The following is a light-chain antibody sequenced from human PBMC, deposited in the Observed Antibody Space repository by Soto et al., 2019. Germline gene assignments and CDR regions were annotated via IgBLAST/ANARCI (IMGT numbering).Light chain of an antibody. CDR3: SSYTTNSTPYV. CDR2: EVS. Sequence: QSVLTQPASVSGSPGQSITISCTGTSSDLGSYNYVSWYQQHPGKAPKLIIYEVSNRPSGVSNRFSGSKSGNTASLTISGLQAEDEADYYCSSYTTNSTPYVFGTGTKVTVL. V-gene: IGLV2-14*01. J-gene: IGLJ1*01. CDR1: SSDLGSYNY.